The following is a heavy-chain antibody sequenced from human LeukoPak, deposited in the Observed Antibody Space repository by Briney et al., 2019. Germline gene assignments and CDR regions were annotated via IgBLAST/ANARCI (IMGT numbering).Heavy chain of an antibody. J-gene: IGHJ4*02. CDR1: GYTFTGYY. CDR3: ARAPAYCGGDCPFDY. V-gene: IGHV1-2*02. Sequence: GASVKVSCKASGYTFTGYYMHWVRQAPGQGLEWMGWINPNSGGTNYAQKFQGRVTMTRDTSISTAYMELSRLRSEDTAVYYCARAPAYCGGDCPFDYWSQGTLVTVSS. CDR2: INPNSGGT. D-gene: IGHD2-21*02.